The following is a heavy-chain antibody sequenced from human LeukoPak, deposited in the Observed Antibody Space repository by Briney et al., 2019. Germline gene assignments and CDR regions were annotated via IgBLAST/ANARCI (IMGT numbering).Heavy chain of an antibody. CDR1: GFTFSSYA. J-gene: IGHJ4*02. CDR2: ISDSGGAT. D-gene: IGHD3-22*01. CDR3: AKEYDSSGYFDY. Sequence: GGSLRLSCAASGFTFSSYAMSWVRQAPGKGLEWVSAISDSGGATYYADSVKGRFTISRDISKNTLYLQMNSLRVEDTAVYYCAKEYDSSGYFDYWGQGTLVTVSS. V-gene: IGHV3-23*01.